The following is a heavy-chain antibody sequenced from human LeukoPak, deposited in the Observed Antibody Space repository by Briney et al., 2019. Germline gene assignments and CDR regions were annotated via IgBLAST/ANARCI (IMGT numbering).Heavy chain of an antibody. CDR3: ARRARPLHPDY. V-gene: IGHV4-4*07. CDR1: GVSISSYY. Sequence: NPSETLSLTCTGSGVSISSYYWSWIRQPAGKGLEWIGRIYTSGSTNYNPSLESRVTISVDTSKNQFSLKLSSVTAADTVVYYCARRARPLHPDYWGQGTLVTVSS. D-gene: IGHD6-6*01. J-gene: IGHJ4*02. CDR2: IYTSGST.